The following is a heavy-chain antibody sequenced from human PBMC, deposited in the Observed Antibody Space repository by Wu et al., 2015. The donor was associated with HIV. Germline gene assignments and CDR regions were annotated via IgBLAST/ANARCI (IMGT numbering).Heavy chain of an antibody. V-gene: IGHV1-46*01. CDR2: INPSGGST. Sequence: QVHLVQSGAEMKKPGASVKVSCKASGYILTSYYMNWVRQAPGQGLEWMGIINPSGGSTRYAQNFQGRVTMTRDTSTNSVYMEMSSLRFDDTAVYYCARSHDYGGSSGLDSWGQGTLVTVSS. CDR3: ARSHDYGGSSGLDS. J-gene: IGHJ4*02. D-gene: IGHD4/OR15-4a*01. CDR1: GYILTSYY.